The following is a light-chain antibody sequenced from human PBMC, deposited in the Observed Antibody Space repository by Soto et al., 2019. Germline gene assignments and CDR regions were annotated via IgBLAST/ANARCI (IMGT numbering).Light chain of an antibody. J-gene: IGLJ2*01. CDR3: SSYAGSNSVL. Sequence: QSALTQPPSASGSPGQSVIISCTGTSSDVGGYDYVSWFQQHPGKAPKLMIYEVTKRPSGVPDRFSGSKSGNTASLTVSGLQAADEADYYCSSYAGSNSVLFGGGTKLTVL. CDR2: EVT. CDR1: SSDVGGYDY. V-gene: IGLV2-8*01.